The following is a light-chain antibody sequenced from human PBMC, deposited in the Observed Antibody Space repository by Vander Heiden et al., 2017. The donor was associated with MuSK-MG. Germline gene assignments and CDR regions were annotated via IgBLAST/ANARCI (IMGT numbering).Light chain of an antibody. Sequence: QSVLTQPPSASGTPGQRVTISCSGSSSTIGSNPVNWYQQLPGAAPKLLINSNTLRPSGVPDRFSGSTSGTSASLAISGLQPEDEADYYCSAWHDSRSGWVFGGGTKLTVL. V-gene: IGLV1-44*01. CDR2: SNT. CDR1: SSTIGSNP. CDR3: SAWHDSRSGWV. J-gene: IGLJ3*02.